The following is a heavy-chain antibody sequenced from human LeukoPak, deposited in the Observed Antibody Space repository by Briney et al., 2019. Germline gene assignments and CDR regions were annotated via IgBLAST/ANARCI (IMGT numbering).Heavy chain of an antibody. J-gene: IGHJ5*02. CDR1: GYSFSRYG. CDR2: ISTYNGNT. CDR3: ARDLDYYDSSGSGWFDP. D-gene: IGHD3-22*01. Sequence: ASVKVSCKASGYSFSRYGISWVRQAPGQGLEGMGWISTYNGNTNYAQKFQGRVTMTTDTSTNTAYMELRSLRSDDTAVYYCARDLDYYDSSGSGWFDPWGQGTLVTVSS. V-gene: IGHV1-18*01.